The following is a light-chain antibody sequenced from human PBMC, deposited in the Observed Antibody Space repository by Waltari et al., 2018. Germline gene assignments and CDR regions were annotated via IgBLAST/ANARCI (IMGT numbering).Light chain of an antibody. Sequence: EIVLTQSPGTLSLSPGGKATLSCRASQSISRTLVWYQKKPGQAPRLLIYAASTRATGIPDRFSGSGSGTDFSLTSSRLEPEDFAVYYCQHYLRLPVTFGQGTKVEIK. CDR1: QSISRT. CDR2: AAS. V-gene: IGKV3-20*01. J-gene: IGKJ1*01. CDR3: QHYLRLPVT.